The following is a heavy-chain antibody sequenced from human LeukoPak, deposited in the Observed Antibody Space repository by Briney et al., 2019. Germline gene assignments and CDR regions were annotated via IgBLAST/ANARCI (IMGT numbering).Heavy chain of an antibody. CDR3: ARGIYYDAMDV. V-gene: IGHV1-2*04. CDR2: INPNSGGT. D-gene: IGHD3-22*01. CDR1: GYTFTGYY. Sequence: GASVKVSCKASGYTFTGYYMHWVRQAPGQGLEWMGWINPNSGGTNYAQKFQDWVTMTRDTSISTAYMELSSLRSEDTAVYYCARGIYYDAMDVWGQGTTVTVSS. J-gene: IGHJ6*02.